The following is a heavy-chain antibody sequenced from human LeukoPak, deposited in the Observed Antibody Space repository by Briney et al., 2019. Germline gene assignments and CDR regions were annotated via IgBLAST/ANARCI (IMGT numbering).Heavy chain of an antibody. D-gene: IGHD3-9*01. CDR1: GFTFSSYS. CDR3: ARDRHVYYDILTGYASYFEY. J-gene: IGHJ4*02. Sequence: PGGSLRLSCAASGFTFSSYSMNWVRQAPGKGLEWVSSISSSSSYIYYADSVKGRFTISRGNAKNSLYLQMNSLRAEDTAVYYCARDRHVYYDILTGYASYFEYWGQGALVTVSS. CDR2: ISSSSSYI. V-gene: IGHV3-21*01.